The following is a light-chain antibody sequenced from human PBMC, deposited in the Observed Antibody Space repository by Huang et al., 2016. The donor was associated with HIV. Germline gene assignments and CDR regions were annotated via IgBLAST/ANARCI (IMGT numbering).Light chain of an antibody. V-gene: IGKV6-21*02. CDR3: HQSSSLPYT. Sequence: EIVLTQSPDFQSVTPKEKITITCRASQNIGNSLHWYQQKPDHSPQLLIKYASQTIPGVPSRFSGSGSGTDFTLTINTPEAGDAATYYCHQSSSLPYTFGQGTKLEIK. J-gene: IGKJ2*01. CDR2: YAS. CDR1: QNIGNS.